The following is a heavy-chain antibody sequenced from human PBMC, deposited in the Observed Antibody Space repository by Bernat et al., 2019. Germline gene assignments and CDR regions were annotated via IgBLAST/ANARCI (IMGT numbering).Heavy chain of an antibody. D-gene: IGHD5-12*01. CDR1: GFTFSTYA. J-gene: IGHJ4*02. V-gene: IGHV3-48*02. CDR2: ISSSSSTI. Sequence: VQLVESGGGVVQPGRSLRLSCTASGFTFSTYAMHWVRQAPGKGLEWVSYISSSSSTIYYADSVKGRFTISRDNAKNSLYLQMNSLRDEDTAVYYCARDQGGGEWLRVWGQGTLVTVSS. CDR3: ARDQGGGEWLRV.